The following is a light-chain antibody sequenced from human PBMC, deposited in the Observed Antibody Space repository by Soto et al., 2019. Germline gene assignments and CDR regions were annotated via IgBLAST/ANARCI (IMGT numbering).Light chain of an antibody. J-gene: IGLJ2*01. CDR3: QVWDSGSAHVV. CDR1: DIGSKG. CDR2: SDT. Sequence: SYELTQPPSVSVAPGKTASISCGGNDIGSKGVHWYQQKPGQAPVLVIYSDTDLPPVITERFSGSNSANLATLTISRVEAGDAADYYCQVWDSGSAHVVFGGGTKLTVL. V-gene: IGLV3-21*01.